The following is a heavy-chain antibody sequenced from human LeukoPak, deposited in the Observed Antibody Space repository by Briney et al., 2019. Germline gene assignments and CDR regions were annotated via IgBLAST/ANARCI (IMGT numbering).Heavy chain of an antibody. J-gene: IGHJ6*02. CDR3: ARDRGYYYGMDV. CDR1: GYTFTSYD. V-gene: IGHV1-8*01. CDR2: MNPNSGNT. Sequence: GASVKVSCTASGYTFTSYDINWVRQATGQGLEWMGWMNPNSGNTGYAQKFQGRVTMTRNTSISTAYMEPSSLRSEDTAVYYCARDRGYYYGMDVWGQGTTVTVSS.